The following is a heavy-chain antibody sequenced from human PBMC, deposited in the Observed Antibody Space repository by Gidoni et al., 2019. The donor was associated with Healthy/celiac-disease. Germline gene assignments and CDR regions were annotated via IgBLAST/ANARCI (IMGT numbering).Heavy chain of an antibody. J-gene: IGHJ5*02. V-gene: IGHV1-2*02. D-gene: IGHD2-15*01. Sequence: QVQLGQSGAEVKKPGASVKVACKASGCTFTGYYMHWVRQAPGQGLEWMGWINPNSGGTNYAQKFQGRVTMTRDTSISTAYMELSRLRSDDTAVYYCARCRLVATDWFDPWGQGTLVTVSS. CDR1: GCTFTGYY. CDR2: INPNSGGT. CDR3: ARCRLVATDWFDP.